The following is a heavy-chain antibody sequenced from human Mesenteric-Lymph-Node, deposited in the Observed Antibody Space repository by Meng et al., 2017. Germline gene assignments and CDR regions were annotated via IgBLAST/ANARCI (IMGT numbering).Heavy chain of an antibody. CDR2: IYWDDDK. V-gene: IGHV2-5*02. J-gene: IGHJ4*02. Sequence: QIPFKESGPTLVKPTQPLTLTCTFSGFSLTTAGVGVGWIRQPPGKALEWLALIYWDDDKGYSPSLKSRLTISKDTSKNQVVLTMTNMDPVDTATYYCIHRRTTGTTFWGQGTLVTVSS. D-gene: IGHD1-1*01. CDR3: IHRRTTGTTF. CDR1: GFSLTTAGVG.